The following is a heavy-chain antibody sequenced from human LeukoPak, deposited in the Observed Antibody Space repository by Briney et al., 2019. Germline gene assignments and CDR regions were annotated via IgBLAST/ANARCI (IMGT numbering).Heavy chain of an antibody. J-gene: IGHJ4*02. CDR1: GFSLTTSGMV. CDR2: IYWDDDK. V-gene: IGHV2-5*02. D-gene: IGHD1-1*01. Sequence: SGPTLVKPTQTLTLTCTFSGFSLTTSGMVVGWIRQPPGKALEWLALIYWDDDKYYSPSLKSRLTITKDTSKNQVVLTMTNMDPVDTATYYCVYSVWQLPAYWGQGTLVTVSS. CDR3: VYSVWQLPAY.